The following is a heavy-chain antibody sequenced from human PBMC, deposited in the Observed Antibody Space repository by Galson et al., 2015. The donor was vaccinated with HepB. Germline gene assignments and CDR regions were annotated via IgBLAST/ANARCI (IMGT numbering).Heavy chain of an antibody. V-gene: IGHV2-70*11. CDR2: IDWDDDQ. D-gene: IGHD6-19*01. J-gene: IGHJ4*02. Sequence: PALVKPTQTLTLTCTFSGFSLSTTGMCVSWIRQPPGKALEWLARIDWDDDQYYSSSLKTRLTISKDTSKNQVVLTMTNMDPVDTATYYCARTPAGYRSGADYWGQGTLVTVSS. CDR1: GFSLSTTGMC. CDR3: ARTPAGYRSGADY.